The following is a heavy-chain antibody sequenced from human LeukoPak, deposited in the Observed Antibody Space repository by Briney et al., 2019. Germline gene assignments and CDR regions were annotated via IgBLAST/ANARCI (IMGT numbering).Heavy chain of an antibody. J-gene: IGHJ6*03. V-gene: IGHV1-2*02. CDR1: GYTFIGYY. Sequence: ASVKVSCKASGYTFIGYYMHWVRQAPGQGLEWMGWINPNSGDTNYAQKFQGRVTMTRDTSISTAYMELSRLRSDDTAVYYCARDVPDDSSGYYSGGYYYYMDVWGKGTTVTISS. D-gene: IGHD3-22*01. CDR2: INPNSGDT. CDR3: ARDVPDDSSGYYSGGYYYYMDV.